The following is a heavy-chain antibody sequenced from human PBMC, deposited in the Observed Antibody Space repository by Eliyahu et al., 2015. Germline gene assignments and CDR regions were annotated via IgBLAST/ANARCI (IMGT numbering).Heavy chain of an antibody. CDR3: TRMAFRNGFDS. Sequence: QVTLRESGPALVKPTQTLTLTCTFSGFSLSLSGMCVGWVRQPPGKALEWLALIDWDDTKYYSTSLKTRLTISKDISQNQVVLTMASMDPVDTATYFCTRMAFRNGFDSWGQGIQVTVSS. V-gene: IGHV2-70*13. J-gene: IGHJ4*02. CDR1: GFSLSLSGMC. D-gene: IGHD2/OR15-2a*01. CDR2: IDWDDTK.